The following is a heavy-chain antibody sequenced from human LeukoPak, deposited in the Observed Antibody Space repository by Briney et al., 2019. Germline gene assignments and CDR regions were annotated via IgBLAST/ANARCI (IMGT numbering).Heavy chain of an antibody. CDR2: ISACNGNT. J-gene: IGHJ6*02. V-gene: IGHV1-18*01. CDR3: ARDLRSIVVVPAAIPSNHYYYYYGMDV. CDR1: GYTFTSYG. D-gene: IGHD2-2*02. Sequence: ASVKVSCKASGYTFTSYGIRWVRQAPGQGLEWMGWISACNGNTNYAQRLQGRVTMTTDTSTSTAYMELRSLRSDDTAVYYCARDLRSIVVVPAAIPSNHYYYYYGMDVWGQGTTVTVSS.